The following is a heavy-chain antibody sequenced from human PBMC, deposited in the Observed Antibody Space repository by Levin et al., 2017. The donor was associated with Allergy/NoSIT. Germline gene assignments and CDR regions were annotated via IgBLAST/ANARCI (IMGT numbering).Heavy chain of an antibody. V-gene: IGHV5-51*01. CDR1: GYSFSSYW. J-gene: IGHJ4*02. Sequence: ASVKVSCKGSGYSFSSYWIGWVRQMPGKGLEWMGIIHPSDSDTRYSPSFQGQVTISADRSISTAYLQWSSLKASDTAMYYCGRIMGCSGGSCYPAYFDYWGLGTLVTVSS. CDR2: IHPSDSDT. D-gene: IGHD2-15*01. CDR3: GRIMGCSGGSCYPAYFDY.